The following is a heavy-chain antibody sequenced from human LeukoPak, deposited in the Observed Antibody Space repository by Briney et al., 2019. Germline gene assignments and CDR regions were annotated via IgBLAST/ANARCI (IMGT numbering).Heavy chain of an antibody. J-gene: IGHJ4*02. CDR2: INHSGST. V-gene: IGHV4-34*01. D-gene: IGHD3-22*01. Sequence: SETLSLTCAVYGGSFSGHYWDWIRQPPGKGLEWIGEINHSGSTNYNPSLKSRVTISVDTSKKQFSLKLSSVTAADTAVYYCARGGDYYDSSGYRLVYWGQGTLVTVSS. CDR3: ARGGDYYDSSGYRLVY. CDR1: GGSFSGHY.